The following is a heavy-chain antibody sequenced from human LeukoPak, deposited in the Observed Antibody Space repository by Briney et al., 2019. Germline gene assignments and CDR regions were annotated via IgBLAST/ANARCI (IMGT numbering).Heavy chain of an antibody. V-gene: IGHV3-30*18. CDR2: ISYDGSNK. Sequence: GRSLRLSCAASGFTFSSYGIHWVRQAPGKGLEWVAVISYDGSNKYYADSVKGRFTISRDNSKNTLYLQMNSLRAEDTAVYYCAKDFIPRVVQPDAFDIWGQGTMVTVSS. CDR1: GFTFSSYG. J-gene: IGHJ3*02. CDR3: AKDFIPRVVQPDAFDI. D-gene: IGHD2-15*01.